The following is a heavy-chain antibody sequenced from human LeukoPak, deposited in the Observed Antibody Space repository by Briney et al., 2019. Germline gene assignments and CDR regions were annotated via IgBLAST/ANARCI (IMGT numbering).Heavy chain of an antibody. CDR1: GSIFNNYA. CDR2: ISVDGSEN. CDR3: ARDRGSSIVGADFDS. Sequence: PGGSLRLSCVATGSIFNNYALHWVRQAPGKGLEWVAVISVDGSENYYADSVRGRFTISRDNAKNSIYLQMNSLRVDDTAVYYCARDRGSSIVGADFDSWGQGTRVTVSS. D-gene: IGHD1-26*01. V-gene: IGHV3-30-3*01. J-gene: IGHJ4*02.